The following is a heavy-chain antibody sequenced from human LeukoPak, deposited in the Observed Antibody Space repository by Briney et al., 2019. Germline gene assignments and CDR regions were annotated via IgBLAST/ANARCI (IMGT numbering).Heavy chain of an antibody. D-gene: IGHD3-3*01. Sequence: GGSLRLSCAASGFTFSSYGMHWVRQAPGKGLEWVAFIRYDGSNKYYADSVKGRFTISRDNPKNTLYLLMNSLRAEDTAVYYCAKSYREVRFLEWSPIDYWGQGTLVTVSS. CDR1: GFTFSSYG. J-gene: IGHJ4*02. CDR2: IRYDGSNK. CDR3: AKSYREVRFLEWSPIDY. V-gene: IGHV3-30*02.